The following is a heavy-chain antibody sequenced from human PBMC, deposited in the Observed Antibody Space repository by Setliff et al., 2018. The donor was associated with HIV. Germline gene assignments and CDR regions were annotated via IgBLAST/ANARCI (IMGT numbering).Heavy chain of an antibody. CDR1: DDSISRSSYY. J-gene: IGHJ4*02. D-gene: IGHD3-3*01. CDR3: AGSWSGYPLSFGY. CDR2: INHSGST. Sequence: SSETLSLTCTVTDDSISRSSYYWAWIRQPPGKGLEWIGEINHSGSTKFNPSLKSRVTISVDTSKNQFSLKLSPVTAADTAVYYCAGSWSGYPLSFGYWGQGTLVTVSS. V-gene: IGHV4-39*07.